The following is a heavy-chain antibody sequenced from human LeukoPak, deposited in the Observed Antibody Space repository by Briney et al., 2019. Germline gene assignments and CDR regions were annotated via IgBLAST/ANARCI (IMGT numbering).Heavy chain of an antibody. CDR3: ARVVSRPQWGWYYFDY. Sequence: GASVKVSCKASGYTFTSYGISWVRQAPGQGLEWMGWISAYNGNTNYAQKLQGRVTMTTDTSTSTAYMELRSLRSDDTAVYYCARVVSRPQWGWYYFDYWGQGTLVTVSS. D-gene: IGHD6-19*01. J-gene: IGHJ4*02. CDR2: ISAYNGNT. CDR1: GYTFTSYG. V-gene: IGHV1-18*01.